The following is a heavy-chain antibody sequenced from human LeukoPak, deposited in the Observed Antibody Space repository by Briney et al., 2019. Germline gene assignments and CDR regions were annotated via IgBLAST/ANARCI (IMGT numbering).Heavy chain of an antibody. V-gene: IGHV4-39*01. Sequence: PSETLSLTCTVSGGSISSSSYYWGWIRQPPGKGLEWIGSIYYSGSTYYNPSLKSRVTISVDTSKNQFSLKLSSVTAADTAVYYCARHGRWELRYYFDHWGQGTLVTVSS. CDR1: GGSISSSSYY. CDR3: ARHGRWELRYYFDH. J-gene: IGHJ4*02. D-gene: IGHD1-26*01. CDR2: IYYSGST.